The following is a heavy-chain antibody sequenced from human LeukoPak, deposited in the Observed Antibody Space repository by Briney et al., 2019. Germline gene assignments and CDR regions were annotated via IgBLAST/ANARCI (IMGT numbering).Heavy chain of an antibody. V-gene: IGHV1-2*02. CDR2: INPNSGGT. CDR3: ARAYCSSTSCYDDY. Sequence: ASVKVSCKAPGYTFTGYYMHWVRQAPGQGLEWMGWINPNSGGTNYAQKFQGRVTMTRDTSISTAYMELSRLRSDDTAVYYCARAYCSSTSCYDDYWGQGTLVTVSS. CDR1: GYTFTGYY. J-gene: IGHJ4*02. D-gene: IGHD2-2*01.